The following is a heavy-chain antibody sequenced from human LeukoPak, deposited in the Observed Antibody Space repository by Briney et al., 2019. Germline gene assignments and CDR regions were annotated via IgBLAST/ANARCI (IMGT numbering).Heavy chain of an antibody. Sequence: IPSQTLSLTCTVSGGSISSGSYYWSWIRQPAGKGLEWIGRIYTSGSTNYNPSLKSRVTISVDTSKNQFSLKLSSVTAADTAVYYCARASGPFSPYYYYYMDVWGKGTTVTVSS. J-gene: IGHJ6*03. CDR1: GGSISSGSYY. CDR3: ARASGPFSPYYYYYMDV. D-gene: IGHD3-16*01. V-gene: IGHV4-61*02. CDR2: IYTSGST.